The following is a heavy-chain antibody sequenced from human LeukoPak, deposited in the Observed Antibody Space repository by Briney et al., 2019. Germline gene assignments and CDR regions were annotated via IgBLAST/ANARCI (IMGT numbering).Heavy chain of an antibody. D-gene: IGHD2-8*01. J-gene: IGHJ6*03. Sequence: GGSLRLSCAASGFTFSSYGMHWVRQAPGKGLEWVAVIWYDGSNKYYADSVKGRFTISRDSSKNTLYLQMNSLRAEDTAVYYCAREGSREVYAKWAPHSYYYYYYMDVWGKGTTVTVSS. CDR2: IWYDGSNK. CDR1: GFTFSSYG. CDR3: AREGSREVYAKWAPHSYYYYYYMDV. V-gene: IGHV3-33*01.